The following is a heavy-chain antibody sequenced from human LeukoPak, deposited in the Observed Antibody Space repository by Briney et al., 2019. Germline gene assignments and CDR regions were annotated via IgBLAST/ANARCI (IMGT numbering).Heavy chain of an antibody. J-gene: IGHJ4*02. Sequence: PSETLSLTCSVSGGSIRSSPYYWGWIRQPPGKGLEWIGSIYHNGNTFYTPSLKSRLTISVDTSKNQFSLKLTSVTAADTAFYYCAKHKASSRSSAADYWGQGTLVIVSS. V-gene: IGHV4-39*01. CDR1: GGSIRSSPYY. CDR2: IYHNGNT. CDR3: AKHKASSRSSAADY. D-gene: IGHD6-6*01.